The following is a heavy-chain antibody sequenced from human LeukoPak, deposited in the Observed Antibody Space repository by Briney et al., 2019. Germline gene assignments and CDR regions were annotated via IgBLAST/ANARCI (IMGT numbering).Heavy chain of an antibody. V-gene: IGHV4-59*08. CDR3: ARGTSGYYYASDY. Sequence: TSETLSLTCTVSGGSISTDYWSWIRQPPGRGLEWIGYIYYSGSTNCNPSLKSRVTISLDTSKNQFSLKLSSVTAADTAVYCCARGTSGYYYASDYWGQGTPVTVSS. D-gene: IGHD3-22*01. CDR1: GGSISTDY. CDR2: IYYSGST. J-gene: IGHJ4*02.